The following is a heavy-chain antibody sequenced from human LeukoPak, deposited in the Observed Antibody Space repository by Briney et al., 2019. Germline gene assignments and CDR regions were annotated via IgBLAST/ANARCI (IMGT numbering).Heavy chain of an antibody. J-gene: IGHJ2*01. CDR3: ARAKEMAPINPWYFDL. V-gene: IGHV4-4*07. Sequence: SETLSLTCSVSGDSISSYYWSWIRQPAGKGLEWIGRIYTTGSTSYNPSLKSRVTISVDTSKNQFSLKLSSVTAADTAVYYCARAKEMAPINPWYFDLWGRGTLVTVSS. D-gene: IGHD5-24*01. CDR2: IYTTGST. CDR1: GDSISSYY.